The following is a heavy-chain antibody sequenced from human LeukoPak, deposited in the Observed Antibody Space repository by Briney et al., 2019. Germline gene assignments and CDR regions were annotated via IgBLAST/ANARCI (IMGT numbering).Heavy chain of an antibody. CDR1: GFSFSNYG. J-gene: IGHJ4*02. CDR3: AKAGAVVVVAAKFFDY. Sequence: GGSLRLSCAGSGFSFSNYGMSWVRQAPGKGLEWVSSISSGGDNTYYADSVRGRFTISRDNSKNTLYLQLNSLRAEDTAVYYCAKAGAVVVVAAKFFDYWGQGTLVTVSS. CDR2: ISSGGDNT. D-gene: IGHD2-15*01. V-gene: IGHV3-23*01.